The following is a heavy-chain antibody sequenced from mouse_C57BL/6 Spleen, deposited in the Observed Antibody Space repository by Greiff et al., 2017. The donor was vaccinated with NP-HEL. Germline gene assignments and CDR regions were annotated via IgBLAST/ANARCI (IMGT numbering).Heavy chain of an antibody. CDR3: TRETGSTFAY. CDR2: ISSGGDYI. CDR1: GFTFSSYA. V-gene: IGHV5-9-1*02. Sequence: EVMLVESGEGLVKPGGSLKLSCAASGFTFSSYAMSWVRQTPEKRLEWVAYISSGGDYIYYADTVKGRFTISRDNARNTLYLQMSSLKSEDTAMYYCTRETGSTFAYWGQGTLVTVSA. J-gene: IGHJ3*01.